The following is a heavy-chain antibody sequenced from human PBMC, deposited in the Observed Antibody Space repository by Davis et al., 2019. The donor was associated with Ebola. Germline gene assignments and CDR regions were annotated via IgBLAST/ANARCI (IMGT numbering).Heavy chain of an antibody. V-gene: IGHV1-8*01. CDR2: MNPNSGNT. CDR1: GYTFTSYD. CDR3: ARGGGLFGVALNGFDP. D-gene: IGHD3-3*01. Sequence: ASVKVSCKASGYTFTSYDINWVRQATGQGLEWMGWMNPNSGNTGYAQKFQGRVTMTRNTSISTAYMELSSLRSEDTAVYYCARGGGLFGVALNGFDPWGQGTLVTVSS. J-gene: IGHJ5*02.